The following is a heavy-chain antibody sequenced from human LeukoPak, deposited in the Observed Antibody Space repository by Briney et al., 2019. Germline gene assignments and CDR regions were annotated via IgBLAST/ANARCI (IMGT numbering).Heavy chain of an antibody. CDR2: ISGSGGST. D-gene: IGHD4-17*01. CDR3: ARAGNDYGDPYFDY. V-gene: IGHV3-23*01. J-gene: IGHJ4*02. CDR1: GFTFRSYA. Sequence: PGGSLRLSCAASGFTFRSYAMSWVRQAPGKGLEWVSVISGSGGSTYYADSVKGRFTISRDNAKNTLYLQMNSLRVEDTAVYYCARAGNDYGDPYFDYWGQGTLVTVSS.